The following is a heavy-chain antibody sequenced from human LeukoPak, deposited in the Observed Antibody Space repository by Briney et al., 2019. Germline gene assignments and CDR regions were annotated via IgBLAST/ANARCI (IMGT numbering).Heavy chain of an antibody. CDR1: GFTFSSYP. J-gene: IGHJ3*02. Sequence: AGGSLRLSCKASGFTFSSYPMDWVRQAPGKGLEWVAIISDDGTNKYYADSVKGRFTISRDDSNNTVYLQMNSLRVDDTAIYFCARAKFFDIWGQGTMVTVSS. V-gene: IGHV3-30-3*01. CDR2: ISDDGTNK. CDR3: ARAKFFDI.